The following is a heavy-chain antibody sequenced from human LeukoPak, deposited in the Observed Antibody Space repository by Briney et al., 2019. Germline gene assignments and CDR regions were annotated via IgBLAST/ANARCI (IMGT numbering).Heavy chain of an antibody. CDR3: ARRGPPWWDY. D-gene: IGHD2-15*01. J-gene: IGHJ4*02. CDR1: GGSISNYD. V-gene: IGHV4-59*08. CDR2: INNGGGT. Sequence: SDTLSLTCAVSGGSISNYDWNWIRQPPGKGLEWIGYINNGGGTSFNPSLQSRVTMSLDTSRTQFSLTLRTVTAADTAVYYCARRGPPWWDYWGQGTLVTVSS.